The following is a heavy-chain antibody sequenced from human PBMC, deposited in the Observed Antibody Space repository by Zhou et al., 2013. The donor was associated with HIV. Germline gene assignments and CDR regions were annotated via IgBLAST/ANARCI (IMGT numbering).Heavy chain of an antibody. J-gene: IGHJ6*03. Sequence: QVQLVQSGAEVKKPGSSVKVSCKASGGTFSSYAISWVRQAPGQGLEWMGGIIPIFGTANYAQKFQGRVTITTDESTSTAYMELSSLRSEDTAVYYCARTPRVVSSSPNHYYYYYMDVWGKGTTVTVSS. CDR3: ARTPRVVSSSPNHYYYYYMDV. CDR2: IIPIFGTA. D-gene: IGHD6-6*01. V-gene: IGHV1-69*05. CDR1: GGTFSSYA.